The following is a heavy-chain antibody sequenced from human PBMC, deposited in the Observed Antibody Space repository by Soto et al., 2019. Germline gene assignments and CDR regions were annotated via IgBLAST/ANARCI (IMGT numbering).Heavy chain of an antibody. CDR2: IYYSGST. CDR1: GGSISSYY. V-gene: IGHV4-59*04. CDR3: ARVISSSSSLGLRYYYYGMDV. D-gene: IGHD6-6*01. Sequence: PSETLSLTCSVSGGSISSYYWSWIRQPPGKGLEWIGYIYYSGSTYYNPSLNSRVTISVDTSKSQFSLKLSSVTAADTAVYYCARVISSSSSLGLRYYYYGMDVWGQGTTVTVSS. J-gene: IGHJ6*02.